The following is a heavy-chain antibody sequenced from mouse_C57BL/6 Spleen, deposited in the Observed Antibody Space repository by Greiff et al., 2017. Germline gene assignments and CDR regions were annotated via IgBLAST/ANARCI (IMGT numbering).Heavy chain of an antibody. CDR3: ARLTTVVTETEDSMDY. CDR2: IDPSDSYT. J-gene: IGHJ4*01. Sequence: QVQLQQPGAELVMPGASVKLSCKASGYTFTSYWMHWVKQRPGQGLEWIGEIDPSDSYTNYNQKFKGKSTLTVDKSSSTAYMRLSSLTSEDSAVYYCARLTTVVTETEDSMDYWGQGTSVTVSS. D-gene: IGHD1-1*01. V-gene: IGHV1-69*01. CDR1: GYTFTSYW.